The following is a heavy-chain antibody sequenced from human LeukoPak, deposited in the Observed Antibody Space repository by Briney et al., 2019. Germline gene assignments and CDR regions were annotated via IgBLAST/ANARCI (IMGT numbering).Heavy chain of an antibody. CDR2: IIPIFGTA. J-gene: IGHJ4*02. CDR1: GGTFSSYA. V-gene: IGHV1-69*13. CDR3: ATFPDDWSYFDY. D-gene: IGHD3-9*01. Sequence: SVKVSCKASGGTFSSYAISWVRQAPGQGLEWMGGIIPIFGTANYAQKFQGRVTITADESTSTAYMELSSLRSEDTAVYYCATFPDDWSYFDYWGQGTLVTVSS.